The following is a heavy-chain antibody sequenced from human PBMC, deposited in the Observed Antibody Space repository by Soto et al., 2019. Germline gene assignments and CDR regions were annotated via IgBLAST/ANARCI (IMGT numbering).Heavy chain of an antibody. J-gene: IGHJ6*02. V-gene: IGHV4-31*03. CDR1: GGSLSSGGYY. CDR3: ARDRHYDYGPHYYYYGMDV. D-gene: IGHD5-12*01. Sequence: PSETLSLTCTVSGGSLSSGGYYWSWIRQHPGKGLEWIGYIYYSGSTYYNPSLKSRVTISVDTSKNQFSLKLSSVTAADTAVYYCARDRHYDYGPHYYYYGMDVWGQGTTVTVSS. CDR2: IYYSGST.